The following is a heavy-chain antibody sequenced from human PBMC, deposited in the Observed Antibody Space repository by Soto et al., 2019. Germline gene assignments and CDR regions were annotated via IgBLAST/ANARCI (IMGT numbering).Heavy chain of an antibody. J-gene: IGHJ6*02. V-gene: IGHV3-23*01. CDR3: AKVGPSYYYGMDV. CDR1: GLDFSSEV. CDR2: ISGSGRTI. D-gene: IGHD1-26*01. Sequence: GGSLRLSCAASGLDFSSEVMCWVRQAPGKGLEWVSSISGSGRTIYHADSMRGRFAISRDNSKNSLYLQLNNLRVDDTAVYYCAKVGPSYYYGMDVWGQGTAVTVSS.